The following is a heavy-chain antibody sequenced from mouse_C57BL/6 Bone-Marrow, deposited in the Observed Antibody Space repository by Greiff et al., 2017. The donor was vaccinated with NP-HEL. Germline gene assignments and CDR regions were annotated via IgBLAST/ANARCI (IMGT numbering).Heavy chain of an antibody. V-gene: IGHV1-63*01. D-gene: IGHD2-5*01. CDR1: GYTFTNYW. CDR2: IYPGGGYT. J-gene: IGHJ2*01. Sequence: QVQLQQSGAELVRPGTSVKMSCKASGYTFTNYWIGWAKQRPGHGLEWIGDIYPGGGYTNYNEKFKGKATLTADKSSSTAYMQFSSLTSEDSAIYYCARVPLYYSILDYWGQGTTLTVSS. CDR3: ARVPLYYSILDY.